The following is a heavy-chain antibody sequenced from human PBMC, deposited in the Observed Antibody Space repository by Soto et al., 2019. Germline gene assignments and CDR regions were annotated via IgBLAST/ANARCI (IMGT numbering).Heavy chain of an antibody. D-gene: IGHD3-22*01. CDR2: ISGGSGYT. Sequence: GGSLRLSCAASGFTFSDYYMNWIRQAPGKGLEWLSYISGGSGYTNYADSVRGRFTISRDNAKNSLYLQMNSLRAEDTAVYYCARPQQGMIYGMDVWGQGTTVTVSS. CDR3: ARPQQGMIYGMDV. J-gene: IGHJ6*02. CDR1: GFTFSDYY. V-gene: IGHV3-11*03.